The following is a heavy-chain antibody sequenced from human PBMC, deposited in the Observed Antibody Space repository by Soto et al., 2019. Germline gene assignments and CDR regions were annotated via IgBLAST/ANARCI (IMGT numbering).Heavy chain of an antibody. CDR2: IYYSGST. Sequence: PLETLSPTRTFSGGSISSGDYYWGWVRPPPGKGLEWIGYIYYSGSTYYNPSLKSRVTISVDTSKNQFSLKLSSVTAADTAVYYCARAFDILTRYYFDYWGQGTLVTVSS. V-gene: IGHV4-30-4*01. CDR1: GGSISSGDYY. CDR3: ARAFDILTRYYFDY. D-gene: IGHD3-9*01. J-gene: IGHJ4*02.